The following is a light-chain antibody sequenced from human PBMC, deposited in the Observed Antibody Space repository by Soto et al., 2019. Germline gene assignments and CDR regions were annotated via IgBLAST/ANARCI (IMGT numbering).Light chain of an antibody. Sequence: AIQLTQSPSSLSSSVGDRVIINCRASQDVANRLNWYQQTPGKPPKLLISNVSNLENGVPSRFSGSGSGTDFTLTITSLQPEDFGTYHCQQFRSYPLTFGQGTRLDIK. CDR1: QDVANR. CDR3: QQFRSYPLT. CDR2: NVS. J-gene: IGKJ5*01. V-gene: IGKV1-13*02.